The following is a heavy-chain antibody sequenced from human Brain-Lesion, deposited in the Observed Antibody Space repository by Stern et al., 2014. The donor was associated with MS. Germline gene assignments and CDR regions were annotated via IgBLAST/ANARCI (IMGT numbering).Heavy chain of an antibody. Sequence: VQLEQSGAAVKKPGQSLKIPCKGSGYRFTTHWISWVRQMPGQGLEWMGIIWPGDSDTRYSPSFQGQVTISADKSISTAYLQWSSLQASDTAMYYCARRGDSSSSGFDYWGQGTLVIVSS. CDR1: GYRFTTHW. D-gene: IGHD6-6*01. CDR2: IWPGDSDT. CDR3: ARRGDSSSSGFDY. J-gene: IGHJ4*02. V-gene: IGHV5-51*01.